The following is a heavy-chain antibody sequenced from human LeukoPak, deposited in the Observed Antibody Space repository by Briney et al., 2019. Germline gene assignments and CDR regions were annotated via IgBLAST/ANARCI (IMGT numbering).Heavy chain of an antibody. CDR2: IRSKAYGGTT. Sequence: GGSLRLSCTASGFTFGDYAMSWVRQAPGKGLEWVGFIRSKAYGGTTEYAASVKGRFTISRDNAKNSLFLQMNSLRAEDTALYYCARAPGVNYYYYMDVWGQGTLVTVSS. J-gene: IGHJ6*03. V-gene: IGHV3-49*04. CDR3: ARAPGVNYYYYMDV. D-gene: IGHD2-8*01. CDR1: GFTFGDYA.